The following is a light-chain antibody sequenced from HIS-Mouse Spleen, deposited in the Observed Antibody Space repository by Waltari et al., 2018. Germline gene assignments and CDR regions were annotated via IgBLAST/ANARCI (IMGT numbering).Light chain of an antibody. J-gene: IGLJ2*01. CDR2: RDS. Sequence: SYELTQPLSVSVALGQTARITCGGNNIGRKNVHWYQQKQGQAPVLVIYRDSNRPSGIPERFSGPNSGNTATLTISRAQAGDEADYYCQVWDSSTVVFGGGTKLTVL. CDR1: NIGRKN. CDR3: QVWDSSTVV. V-gene: IGLV3-9*01.